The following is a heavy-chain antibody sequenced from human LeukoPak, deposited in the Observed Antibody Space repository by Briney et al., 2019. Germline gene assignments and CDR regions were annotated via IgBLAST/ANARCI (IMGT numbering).Heavy chain of an antibody. CDR3: ARGWGYDYWSGPNSAYFDY. CDR1: GFTVSNNH. D-gene: IGHD3-3*01. J-gene: IGHJ4*02. V-gene: IGHV3-53*01. CDR2: IYSGGST. Sequence: GGSLRLSCAASGFTVSNNHMSWVRQAPGKGLEWVSVIYSGGSTYYADSVKGRFTISRDNSKNTLYLQMNSLSTEDTAVYYCARGWGYDYWSGPNSAYFDYWGQGILVTVSS.